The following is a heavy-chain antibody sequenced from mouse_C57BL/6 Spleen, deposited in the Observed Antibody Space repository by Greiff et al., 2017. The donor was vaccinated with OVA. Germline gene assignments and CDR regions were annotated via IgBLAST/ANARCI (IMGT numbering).Heavy chain of an antibody. Sequence: QVQLQQPGAELVKPGASVKLSCKASGYTFTSYWMHWVKQRPGQGLEWIGMIHPNSGSTNYTEKFKSKATLTVDKSSSTAYMQLSRLTSEDSAVYYCARDYGSSLYAMDYWGQGTSVTVSS. V-gene: IGHV1-64*01. CDR2: IHPNSGST. J-gene: IGHJ4*01. D-gene: IGHD1-1*01. CDR3: ARDYGSSLYAMDY. CDR1: GYTFTSYW.